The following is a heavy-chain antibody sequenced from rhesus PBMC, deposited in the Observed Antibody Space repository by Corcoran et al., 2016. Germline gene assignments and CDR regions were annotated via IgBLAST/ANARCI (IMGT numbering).Heavy chain of an antibody. CDR1: GFTFSSYG. Sequence: EVQLVETGGGLVQPGGSLKLSCAASGFTFSSYGMSGVRQAPVKGLEWVSAINSGGGNTDNTNARKGRFTISIDKSKNTLSLQMNRLRAEDTAVYYCAKPKCCTGSGCPYFDYWGQGVLVTVSS. CDR2: INSGGGNT. D-gene: IGHD2-21*01. V-gene: IGHV3S5*01. CDR3: AKPKCCTGSGCPYFDY. J-gene: IGHJ4*01.